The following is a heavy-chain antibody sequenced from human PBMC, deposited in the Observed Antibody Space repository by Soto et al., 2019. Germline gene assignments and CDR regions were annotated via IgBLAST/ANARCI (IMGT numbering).Heavy chain of an antibody. J-gene: IGHJ4*02. CDR3: ARANGGYSCAFDY. D-gene: IGHD5-12*01. Sequence: GASVKVSCKASGYTFTSYYMHWVRQAPGQGLEWMGRINLSGGSTSYAQKFQGRVTMTRDTSTSTAYMELSSLRSEDTAVYYCARANGGYSCAFDYWGQGTLVTVSS. CDR2: INLSGGST. V-gene: IGHV1-46*01. CDR1: GYTFTSYY.